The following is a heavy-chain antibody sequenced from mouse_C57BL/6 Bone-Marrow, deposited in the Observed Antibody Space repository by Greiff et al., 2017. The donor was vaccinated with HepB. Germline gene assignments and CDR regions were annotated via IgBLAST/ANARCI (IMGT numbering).Heavy chain of an antibody. CDR2: IYPGSGST. Sequence: QVQLQQPGAELVKPGASVKMSCKASGYTFTSYWITWVKQRPGQGLEWIGDIYPGSGSTNYNEKFKSKATLTVDKSSSTAYMQLSSLTSEDSAVYYCARKNYCNRSDAMDYWGQGTSVTVSS. V-gene: IGHV1-55*01. D-gene: IGHD2-1*01. CDR3: ARKNYCNRSDAMDY. J-gene: IGHJ4*01. CDR1: GYTFTSYW.